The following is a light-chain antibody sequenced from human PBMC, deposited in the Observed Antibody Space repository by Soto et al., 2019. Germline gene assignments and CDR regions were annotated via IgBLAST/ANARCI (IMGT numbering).Light chain of an antibody. V-gene: IGKV3-15*01. J-gene: IGKJ5*01. CDR3: QQYNKWPPIT. CDR2: DTS. CDR1: QSVSSY. Sequence: EIVLTQSPATLSLSPGERAPLSCRASQSVSSYLAWYQQKPGQAPRLLIYDTSTRATGIPARFSGSGSGTEFTLTISSLQSEDFAVYYCQQYNKWPPITFGQGTRLEIK.